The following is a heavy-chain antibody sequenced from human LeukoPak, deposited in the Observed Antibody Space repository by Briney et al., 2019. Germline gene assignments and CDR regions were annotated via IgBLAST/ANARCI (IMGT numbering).Heavy chain of an antibody. CDR1: GYSFTSYW. CDR2: IDPSDSYT. V-gene: IGHV5-10-1*01. CDR3: ASYYYGSAPFDY. Sequence: GESLRIPCKGSGYSFTSYWISWVRQMPGKGLEWMGRIDPSDSYTNYSPSFQGHVTISADKSISTAYLQWSSLKASDTAMYYCASYYYGSAPFDYWGQGTLVTVSS. J-gene: IGHJ4*02. D-gene: IGHD3-10*01.